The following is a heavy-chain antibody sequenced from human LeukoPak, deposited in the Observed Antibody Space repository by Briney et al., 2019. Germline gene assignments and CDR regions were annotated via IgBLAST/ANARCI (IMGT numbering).Heavy chain of an antibody. V-gene: IGHV4-39*07. J-gene: IGHJ4*02. CDR3: ARVYSYDYGPYYFDF. Sequence: SETLSLTCTVSGGSISSSSYYWGWIRQPPGKGLEWIGSIYYSGSTYYNPSLKSRVTISVDTSKNQFSLKLSSVTAADTGVFYCARVYSYDYGPYYFDFWGQGILVTVSS. D-gene: IGHD4-17*01. CDR2: IYYSGST. CDR1: GGSISSSSYY.